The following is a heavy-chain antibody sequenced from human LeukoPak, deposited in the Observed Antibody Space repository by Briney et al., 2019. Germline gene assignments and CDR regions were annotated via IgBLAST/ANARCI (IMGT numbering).Heavy chain of an antibody. Sequence: PSETLSLTCTVSGDSISSSSYYWAWIRQPPGKGLEWIGSIYYTGSTYYNPSLKSRVTLSVDTSKTQFSLKLSSVTAADTAVYFCARSGDYYTSSGYIDYWGRGTLVTVSS. V-gene: IGHV4-39*07. CDR1: GDSISSSSYY. D-gene: IGHD3-22*01. CDR3: ARSGDYYTSSGYIDY. CDR2: IYYTGST. J-gene: IGHJ4*02.